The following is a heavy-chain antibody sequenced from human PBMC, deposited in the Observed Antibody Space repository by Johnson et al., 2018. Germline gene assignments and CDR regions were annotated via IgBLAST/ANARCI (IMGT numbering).Heavy chain of an antibody. CDR3: ARRRYYDSSGQHAFDI. Sequence: VQLVESGGGLVKXGGSLRLSCAASGFTFSSYSMNWVRQAPGKGLEWVSSISSSSSYIYYADSVKGRFTISRDNAKNSLYLQMNSLRAEDTAVYYCARRRYYDSSGQHAFDIWGQGTMVTVSS. D-gene: IGHD3-22*01. V-gene: IGHV3-21*01. CDR2: ISSSSSYI. CDR1: GFTFSSYS. J-gene: IGHJ3*02.